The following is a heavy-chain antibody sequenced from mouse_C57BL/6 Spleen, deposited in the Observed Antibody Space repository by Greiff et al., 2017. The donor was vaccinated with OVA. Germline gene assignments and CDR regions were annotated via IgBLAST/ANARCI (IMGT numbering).Heavy chain of an antibody. J-gene: IGHJ4*01. D-gene: IGHD1-1*01. CDR3: ARETTVYYAMDY. V-gene: IGHV3-6*01. Sequence: EVQLVESGPGLVKPSQSLSLTCSVTGYSITSGYYWTWIRQFPGNKLEWMGYISYDGSNNYNPSLKNRISITRDTSKNQFFLKLNSVTTEDTATYYCARETTVYYAMDYWGQGTSVTVSS. CDR2: ISYDGSN. CDR1: GYSITSGYY.